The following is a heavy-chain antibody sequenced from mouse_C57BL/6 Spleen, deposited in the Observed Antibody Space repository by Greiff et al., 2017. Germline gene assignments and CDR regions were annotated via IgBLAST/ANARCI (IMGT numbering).Heavy chain of an antibody. Sequence: DVKLVESGEGLVKPGGSLKLSCAASGFTFSSYAMSWVRQTPEKRLEWVAYISSGGDYIYYADTVKGRFTISRDNARNTLYLQMSSLKSEDTAMYYCTREMRYCGSSPAWFAYWGQGTLVTVSA. V-gene: IGHV5-9-1*02. CDR1: GFTFSSYA. CDR2: ISSGGDYI. D-gene: IGHD1-1*01. J-gene: IGHJ3*01. CDR3: TREMRYCGSSPAWFAY.